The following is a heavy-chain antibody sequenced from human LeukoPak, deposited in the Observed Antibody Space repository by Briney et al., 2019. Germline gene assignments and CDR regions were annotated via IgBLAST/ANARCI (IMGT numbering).Heavy chain of an antibody. D-gene: IGHD3-10*01. V-gene: IGHV4-34*01. J-gene: IGHJ5*02. Sequence: PSKTLSLTCAVYGGSFSGYYWSWIRQPPGKGLEWIGEINHSGSTNYNPSLKSRVTISVDTSKNQFSLKLSSVTAADTAVYYCARHEYTYMVRGVIEAWGQGTLVTVSS. CDR2: INHSGST. CDR1: GGSFSGYY. CDR3: ARHEYTYMVRGVIEA.